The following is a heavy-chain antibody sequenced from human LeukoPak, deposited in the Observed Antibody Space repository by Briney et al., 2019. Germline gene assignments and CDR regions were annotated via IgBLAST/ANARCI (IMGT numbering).Heavy chain of an antibody. CDR3: ARDPGPLYYYGSDAFDI. J-gene: IGHJ3*02. Sequence: SETLSHTCTVSGGSISSYYWSWIRQPAGKGLEWIGRIYTSGSTNYNPSLKSRVTMSVDTSKNQFSLKLSSVTAADTAVYYCARDPGPLYYYGSDAFDIWGQGTMVTVSS. CDR2: IYTSGST. V-gene: IGHV4-4*07. CDR1: GGSISSYY. D-gene: IGHD3-10*01.